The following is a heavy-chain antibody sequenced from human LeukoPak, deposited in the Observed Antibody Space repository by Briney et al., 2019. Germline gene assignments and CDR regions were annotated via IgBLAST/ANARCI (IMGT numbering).Heavy chain of an antibody. CDR3: AEDSGFFGVVICDY. J-gene: IGHJ4*02. Sequence: QPGGSLRLSCATSGFTLDDYAMHWVRQAPGKGLEWVSLISGDGGSTYYADSVKGRFTISRDNSKNSLYLQMNSLRTEDTALYYCAEDSGFFGVVICDYWGQGTLVTVSS. D-gene: IGHD3-3*01. CDR1: GFTLDDYA. V-gene: IGHV3-43*02. CDR2: ISGDGGST.